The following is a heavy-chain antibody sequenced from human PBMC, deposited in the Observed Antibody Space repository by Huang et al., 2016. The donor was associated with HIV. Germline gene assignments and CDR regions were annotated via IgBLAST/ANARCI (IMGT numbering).Heavy chain of an antibody. CDR3: AHIGRLGDYYMDV. V-gene: IGHV2-5*02. CDR1: GFSLNSKGVG. Sequence: QITLKESGPTLVKPTETLTLTCCFSGFSLNSKGVGVGWIRQPPGKALEWLALIYWDDDKRYMPSVRNKIIISRDTTKKQVVLTLTNVDRLDTGTYYCAHIGRLGDYYMDVWGNGTTVTVSS. J-gene: IGHJ6*03. CDR2: IYWDDDK. D-gene: IGHD1-26*01.